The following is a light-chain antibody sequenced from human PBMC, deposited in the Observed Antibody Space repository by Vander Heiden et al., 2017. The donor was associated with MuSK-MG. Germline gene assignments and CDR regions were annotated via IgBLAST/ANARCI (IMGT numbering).Light chain of an antibody. CDR1: QDIARS. CDR3: QQTVSALDT. CDR2: GAS. Sequence: DVQLPPSTSALSASLGDRITITCRASQDIARSLNWYLQKPGKAPKLLIFGASNLQSGDPSGISGSGSGTDFRLTISRLQPEDFGTYYCQQTVSALDTFGQGTQLEIK. J-gene: IGKJ2*01. V-gene: IGKV1-39*01.